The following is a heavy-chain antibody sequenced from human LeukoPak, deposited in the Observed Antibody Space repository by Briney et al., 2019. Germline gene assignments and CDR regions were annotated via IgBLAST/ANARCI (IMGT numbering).Heavy chain of an antibody. CDR3: ARVSLRYYYYGMDV. J-gene: IGHJ6*02. CDR2: VYYSGST. CDR1: GGSISNYY. V-gene: IGHV4-59*01. D-gene: IGHD4-17*01. Sequence: SETLSLTCTVSGGSISNYYWSWIRQPPGKGLDWIGYVYYSGSTNYNPSLKSRVTISLDTSKNQFSLKLSSVTAADAAVYYCARVSLRYYYYGMDVWGQGTTVTVSS.